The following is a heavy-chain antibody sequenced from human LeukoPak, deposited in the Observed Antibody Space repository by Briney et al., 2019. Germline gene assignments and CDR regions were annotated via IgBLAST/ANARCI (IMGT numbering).Heavy chain of an antibody. CDR1: GYSTSSGYY. Sequence: PSETLSLTCTVSGYSTSSGYYWGWIRQPPGKGLEWIGSMYHSGSTYYNPSLKSRVTISVDTSKNQFSLKLSSVTAADTAVYYCVRDQPGIEVAGFLRRFDYWGQGTLVTVSS. V-gene: IGHV4-38-2*02. D-gene: IGHD6-19*01. CDR2: MYHSGST. J-gene: IGHJ4*02. CDR3: VRDQPGIEVAGFLRRFDY.